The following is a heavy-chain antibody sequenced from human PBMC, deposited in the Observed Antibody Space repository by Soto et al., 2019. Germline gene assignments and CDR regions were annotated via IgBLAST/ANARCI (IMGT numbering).Heavy chain of an antibody. V-gene: IGHV4-31*03. D-gene: IGHD1-26*01. CDR2: IYYSGST. Sequence: QVQLQESGPGLVKPSQTLSLTCTVSGGSISSGGYYWSWIRQHPGKGLEWIGYIYYSGSTYYNPSVKSRVTIAVDTSKNQFSLKLSYVTAADTAVYYCAREATTIDYYYYYMDVWGKGTTVTVSS. CDR3: AREATTIDYYYYYMDV. J-gene: IGHJ6*03. CDR1: GGSISSGGYY.